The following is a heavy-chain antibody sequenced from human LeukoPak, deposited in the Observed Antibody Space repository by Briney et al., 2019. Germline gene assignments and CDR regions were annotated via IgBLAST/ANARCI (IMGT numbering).Heavy chain of an antibody. J-gene: IGHJ3*02. CDR3: AKEGLGYCSSTSCPIFDI. V-gene: IGHV3-9*01. Sequence: GGSLRLSCAASGFTFDDYAMHWVRQAPGKGLEWVSGISWNSGSIGYADSVKGRFTISRDNAKNSLYLQMNSLRAEDTALYYCAKEGLGYCSSTSCPIFDIWGQGTMVTVSS. CDR1: GFTFDDYA. D-gene: IGHD2-2*01. CDR2: ISWNSGSI.